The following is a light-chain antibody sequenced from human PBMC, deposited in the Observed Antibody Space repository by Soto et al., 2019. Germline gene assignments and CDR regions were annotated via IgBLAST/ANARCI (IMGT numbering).Light chain of an antibody. CDR3: QHYNSYSEA. V-gene: IGKV1-5*03. CDR2: KAS. J-gene: IGKJ1*01. Sequence: DIQMTQSPSTLSGSLLVRVNITCRASQTISSWLAWYQQKPGKAPKLLIYKASTLKSGVPSRFSGSGSGTEFTLTISSLQPDDFATYYCQHYNSYSEAFGQGTKVDIK. CDR1: QTISSW.